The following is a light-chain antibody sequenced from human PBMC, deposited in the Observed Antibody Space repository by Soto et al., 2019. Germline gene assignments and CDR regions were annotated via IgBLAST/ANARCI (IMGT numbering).Light chain of an antibody. V-gene: IGKV3-15*01. CDR2: AAS. Sequence: ETVMTQSPATLSVSPGERATLSCRASQSVRGNLAWYQQKPGQAPRLLIYAASTRATGIPARFSGSGSGTEFTLTISSLQSEEFGIYYCHQYNDWLSFGGGTKVEIK. J-gene: IGKJ4*01. CDR1: QSVRGN. CDR3: HQYNDWLS.